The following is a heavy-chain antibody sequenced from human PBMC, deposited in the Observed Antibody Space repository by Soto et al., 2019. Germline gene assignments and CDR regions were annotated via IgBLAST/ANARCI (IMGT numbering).Heavy chain of an antibody. Sequence: ASVKVSCKASGYTFTSYGISWVRQAPGQGLEWMGWISAYNGNTNYAQKLQGRVTMTTDTSTSTAYMELRSLRSDDTAVYYCARTGGPAIVATHSHYYYYCIDVWGQGPTVTVYS. V-gene: IGHV1-18*04. D-gene: IGHD5-12*01. CDR3: ARTGGPAIVATHSHYYYYCIDV. CDR1: GYTFTSYG. J-gene: IGHJ6*02. CDR2: ISAYNGNT.